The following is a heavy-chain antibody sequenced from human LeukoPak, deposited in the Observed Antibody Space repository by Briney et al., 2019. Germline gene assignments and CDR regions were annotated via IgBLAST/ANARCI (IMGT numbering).Heavy chain of an antibody. CDR2: TRSSSSII. D-gene: IGHD1-26*01. V-gene: IGHV3-48*01. Sequence: GGSLRLSCAASGFTFSSYSMNWVRQAPGKGLEWVSYTRSSSSIIYYADSVKGRFTISRDNAKNSLYLQMNSLRAEDTAVYYCARHSGGYAFDIWGQGTMVTVSS. J-gene: IGHJ3*02. CDR3: ARHSGGYAFDI. CDR1: GFTFSSYS.